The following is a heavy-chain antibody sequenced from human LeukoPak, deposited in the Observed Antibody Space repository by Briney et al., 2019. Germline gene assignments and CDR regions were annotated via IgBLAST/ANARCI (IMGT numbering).Heavy chain of an antibody. CDR1: GYTFSDHL. Sequence: GASVKVSCKTSGYTFSDHLIHWVRQVPGQGLERMRWINPNNGDTIYAQRFQGRVTMTRDTSISAAYMELSRLRSDDTAVYYCARDKDMGSSGGGNDYWGQGTLVAVSS. D-gene: IGHD2-15*01. CDR3: ARDKDMGSSGGGNDY. V-gene: IGHV1-2*02. J-gene: IGHJ4*02. CDR2: INPNNGDT.